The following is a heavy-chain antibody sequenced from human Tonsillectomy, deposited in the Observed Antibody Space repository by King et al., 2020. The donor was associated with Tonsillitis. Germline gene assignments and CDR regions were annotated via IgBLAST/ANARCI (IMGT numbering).Heavy chain of an antibody. D-gene: IGHD2-15*01. Sequence: VQLVESGGGLIQPGGSLRLSCEASGFTFSSYAMSWVRQASGKGLEWVSVIYTDVTSTYYADSVKGRFTISRDNSKNTLYLQMNSLRAEDTAVYYCAQSLYWYFDLWGRGTLVTVSS. CDR3: AQSLYWYFDL. J-gene: IGHJ2*01. CDR1: GFTFSSYA. V-gene: IGHV3-23*03. CDR2: IYTDVTST.